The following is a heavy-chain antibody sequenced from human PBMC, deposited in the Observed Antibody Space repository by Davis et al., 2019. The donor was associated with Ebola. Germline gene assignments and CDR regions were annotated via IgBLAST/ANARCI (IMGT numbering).Heavy chain of an antibody. J-gene: IGHJ6*02. Sequence: GESLKISCAASGFTFSSYWMSWVRQAPGKGLEWVANIKQDGSEKYYVDSVKGRFTISRDNAENSLYLQMNSLRAEDTAVYYCAREVTMVRGMDVWGQGTTVTVSS. CDR1: GFTFSSYW. CDR3: AREVTMVRGMDV. CDR2: IKQDGSEK. D-gene: IGHD3-10*01. V-gene: IGHV3-7*03.